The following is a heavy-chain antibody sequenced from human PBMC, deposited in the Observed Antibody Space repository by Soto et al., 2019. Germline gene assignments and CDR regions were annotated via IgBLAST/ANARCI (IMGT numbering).Heavy chain of an antibody. CDR2: IKSKTDGGTT. CDR3: TTDGVDCSSTSCYYFDY. J-gene: IGHJ4*02. D-gene: IGHD2-2*01. V-gene: IGHV3-15*01. CDR1: GFTFSNAW. Sequence: GGSLRLSCAASGFTFSNAWMSWVRQAPGKGLEWVGRIKSKTDGGTTDYAAPVKGRFTISRDDSKNTLYLQMNSLKTEDTAVYYCTTDGVDCSSTSCYYFDYWGQGTLVTVSS.